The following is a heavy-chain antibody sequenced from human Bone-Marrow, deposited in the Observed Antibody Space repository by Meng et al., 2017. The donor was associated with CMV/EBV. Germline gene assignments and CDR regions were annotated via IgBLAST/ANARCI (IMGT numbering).Heavy chain of an antibody. CDR3: AKDLVRYSSSWYGGIDY. CDR1: GFTFSSYG. Sequence: GGSLRLSCAASGFTFSSYGMHWVRQAPGKGLEWVAFIRYDGSNKYYADSVKGRFTISRDNSKNTLYLQMNSLRAEDTAVYYCAKDLVRYSSSWYGGIDYWGQGTLVTVSS. V-gene: IGHV3-30*02. CDR2: IRYDGSNK. J-gene: IGHJ4*02. D-gene: IGHD6-13*01.